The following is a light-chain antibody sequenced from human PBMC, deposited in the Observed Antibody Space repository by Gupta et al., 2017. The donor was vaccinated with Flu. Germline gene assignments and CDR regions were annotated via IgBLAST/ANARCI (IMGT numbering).Light chain of an antibody. J-gene: IGLJ3*02. CDR2: GDS. CDR1: SSDVGSFDV. Sequence: SALTQPASVSGSPRQSITISCTTTSSDVGSFDVVSWYQQHPGKAPKLMIYGDSERPSGVSFRFSGSKSGNTASLTISGLQAEDEADYFCCSYAGSTTVVFGGGTKLTVL. V-gene: IGLV2-23*01. CDR3: CSYAGSTTVV.